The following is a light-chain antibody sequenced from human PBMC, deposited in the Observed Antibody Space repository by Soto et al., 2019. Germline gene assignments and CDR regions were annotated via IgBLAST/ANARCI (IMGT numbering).Light chain of an antibody. V-gene: IGLV2-11*01. CDR1: SSDVGGYNY. Sequence: QSALTQPRSVSGAPGQSVTISCTGTSSDVGGYNYVSWYQQHPGKAPKVMIYDDSERPSGVPDRFSGSKSGNTASLTISGLQAEDAADYYCCSYAGSPRYVFGTGTKVTVL. J-gene: IGLJ1*01. CDR3: CSYAGSPRYV. CDR2: DDS.